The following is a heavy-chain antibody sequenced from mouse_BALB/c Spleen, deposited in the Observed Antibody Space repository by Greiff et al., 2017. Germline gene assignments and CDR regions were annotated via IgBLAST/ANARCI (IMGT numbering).Heavy chain of an antibody. D-gene: IGHD1-2*01. J-gene: IGHJ3*01. V-gene: IGHV5-17*02. CDR3: ATSPLLLLLEAWFAD. CDR1: GFTFSSFG. CDR2: IRSGSSTI. Sequence: EVKLVESGGGLVQPGGSRKLSCAASGFTFSSFGMHWVRQAPEKGLEWVAYIRSGSSTIYYADTVKGRFTISRYNPKTTLFLQRTSLRSEDTAMYYCATSPLLLLLEAWFADWGQGTRVTVSA.